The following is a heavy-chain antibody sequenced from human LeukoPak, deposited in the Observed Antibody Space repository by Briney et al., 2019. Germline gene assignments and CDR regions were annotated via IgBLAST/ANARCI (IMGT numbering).Heavy chain of an antibody. Sequence: SETLSLTCTASGDSISGFYWSWIRQPPGKGLEWIGYIYYSGSTNYNPSLKSRVTILIETSKNQFSLKLSSVTAADTAVYYCARGGARGSSAFDIWGQGTMVTVSS. CDR2: IYYSGST. D-gene: IGHD3-10*01. J-gene: IGHJ3*02. V-gene: IGHV4-59*01. CDR1: GDSISGFY. CDR3: ARGGARGSSAFDI.